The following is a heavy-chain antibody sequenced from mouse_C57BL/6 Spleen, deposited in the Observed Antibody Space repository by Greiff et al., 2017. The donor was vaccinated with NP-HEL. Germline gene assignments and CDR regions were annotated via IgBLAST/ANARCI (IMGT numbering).Heavy chain of an antibody. CDR3: AREGSSGYFDV. D-gene: IGHD1-1*01. CDR1: GFTFSDYY. V-gene: IGHV5-16*01. Sequence: EVQVVESEGGLVQPGSSMKLSCTASGFTFSDYYMAWVHQVPEKGLEWVANINYDGSSTYYLDSLKSRFIISRDNAKNILYLQMSSLKSEDTATYYYAREGSSGYFDVWGTGTTVTVSS. CDR2: INYDGSST. J-gene: IGHJ1*03.